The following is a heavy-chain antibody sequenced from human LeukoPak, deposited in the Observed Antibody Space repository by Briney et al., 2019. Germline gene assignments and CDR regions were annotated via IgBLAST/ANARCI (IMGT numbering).Heavy chain of an antibody. CDR1: GYSFTSYW. CDR3: ARQNGGYDSFFDY. D-gene: IGHD5-12*01. J-gene: IGHJ4*02. V-gene: IGHV5-51*01. CDR2: IYPGDSDT. Sequence: GESLKISCQGSGYSFTSYWIGWVRQMPGKGLEWMGIIYPGDSDTRYSPSFQGQVTISADKSISTAYLQWRSLKASDTAMYYCARQNGGYDSFFDYWGQGTLVTVSS.